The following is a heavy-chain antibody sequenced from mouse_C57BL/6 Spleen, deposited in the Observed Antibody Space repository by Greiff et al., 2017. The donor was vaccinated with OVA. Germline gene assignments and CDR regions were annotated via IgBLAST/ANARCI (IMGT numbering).Heavy chain of an antibody. CDR3: ARSGGDGYYFFAY. CDR1: GYSFTDYN. J-gene: IGHJ3*01. D-gene: IGHD2-3*01. Sequence: VHVKQSGPELVKPGASVKISCKASGYSFTDYNMNWVKQSNGKSLEWIGVINPNYGTTSYNQKFKGKATLTVDQSSSTAYMQLNSLTSEDSAVYYCARSGGDGYYFFAYWGQGTLVTVSA. CDR2: INPNYGTT. V-gene: IGHV1-39*01.